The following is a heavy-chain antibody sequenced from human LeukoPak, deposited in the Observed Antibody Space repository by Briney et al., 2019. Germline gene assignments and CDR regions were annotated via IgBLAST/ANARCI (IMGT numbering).Heavy chain of an antibody. D-gene: IGHD3-10*01. J-gene: IGHJ4*02. CDR3: ASGIYYASVHTWSPV. V-gene: IGHV3-21*01. CDR1: GFTFDDYA. CDR2: ISGGSEYI. Sequence: GRSLRLSCAASGFTFDDYAMHWVRQAPGKGLEWVSSISGGSEYIYYTDSVKGRFTISRDNAKNSLYLQMSSLRADDTAVYYCASGIYYASVHTWSPVWGQGTLVTVS.